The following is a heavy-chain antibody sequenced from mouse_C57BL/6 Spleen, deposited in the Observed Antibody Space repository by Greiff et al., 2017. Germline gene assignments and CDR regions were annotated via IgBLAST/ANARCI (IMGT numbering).Heavy chain of an antibody. D-gene: IGHD1-1*01. CDR1: GFSLTSYG. J-gene: IGHJ4*01. CDR2: IWSGGST. V-gene: IGHV2-2*01. CDR3: ARKTVVASYYAMDY. Sequence: QVQLKESGPGLVQPSQSLSITCTVSGFSLTSYGVHWVRQSPGKGLEWLGVIWSGGSTDYNAAFISRLSISKDNSKSQVFFKMNSLQADDTAIYYWARKTVVASYYAMDYWGQGTSVTVSS.